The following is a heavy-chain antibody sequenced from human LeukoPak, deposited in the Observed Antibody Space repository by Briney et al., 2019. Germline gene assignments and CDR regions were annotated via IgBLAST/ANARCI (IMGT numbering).Heavy chain of an antibody. V-gene: IGHV3-48*01. Sequence: GGSLRLSCAASGFTFSAYSLRWVRQAPGKGLEWLSYISSTGSTIYYAGPVKGLFTISRDNAKNSLYLQMNSLRAEDTAVYYCVGSKAPFFYFDYWGQGILVTVSS. CDR3: VGSKAPFFYFDY. D-gene: IGHD2/OR15-2a*01. CDR1: GFTFSAYS. CDR2: ISSTGSTI. J-gene: IGHJ4*02.